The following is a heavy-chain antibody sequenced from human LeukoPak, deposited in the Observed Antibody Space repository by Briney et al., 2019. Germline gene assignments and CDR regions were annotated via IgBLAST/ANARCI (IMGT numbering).Heavy chain of an antibody. D-gene: IGHD3-22*01. J-gene: IGHJ4*02. CDR1: GGTFSSYA. Sequence: VASVKVSCKASGGTFSSYAISWVRQAPGQGLEWMGGIIPIFGTANYAQKFQGRVTITADESTSTAYMELSSLRSEDTAVYYCARSALDRSGYYYVRYFYYWGQGTLVTVSS. CDR2: IIPIFGTA. V-gene: IGHV1-69*13. CDR3: ARSALDRSGYYYVRYFYY.